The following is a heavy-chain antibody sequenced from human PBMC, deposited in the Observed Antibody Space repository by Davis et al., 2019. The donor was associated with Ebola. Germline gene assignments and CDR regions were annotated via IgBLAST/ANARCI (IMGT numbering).Heavy chain of an antibody. V-gene: IGHV3-48*02. CDR2: ISSSSSTI. Sequence: GESLKISCAASGFTFSSYSMNWVRQAPGKGLEWVSYISSSSSTIYYADSVKGRFTISRDNAKNSLYLQMNSLRDEDTAVYYCARGGRPDVYYYYGMDVWGQGTTVTVSS. D-gene: IGHD1-26*01. CDR3: ARGGRPDVYYYYGMDV. J-gene: IGHJ6*02. CDR1: GFTFSSYS.